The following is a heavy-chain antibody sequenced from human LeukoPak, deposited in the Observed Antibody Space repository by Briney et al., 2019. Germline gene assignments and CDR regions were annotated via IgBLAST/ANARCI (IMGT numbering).Heavy chain of an antibody. CDR1: GFTFSSYA. D-gene: IGHD1-26*01. Sequence: GGSLRLSCTASGFTFSSYAMSWVRQAPGKGLEWVSAIRGSGGSTYYADSVKGRFTISRDNSKNTLYLQMNSLRAEDTAVYYCARVGSVGATTSLYYWGQGTLVTVSS. J-gene: IGHJ4*02. CDR3: ARVGSVGATTSLYY. CDR2: IRGSGGST. V-gene: IGHV3-23*01.